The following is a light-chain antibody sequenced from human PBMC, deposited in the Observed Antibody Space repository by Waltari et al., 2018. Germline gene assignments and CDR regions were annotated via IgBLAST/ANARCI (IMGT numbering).Light chain of an antibody. Sequence: QSALTQPASVSGSPGQSITISCTGTSSDVGGYNYVSWYQQHPGKGPELMTYDVSNQPSGFHNRFSGSKSGNTASLTISGLQAEDEADYYCSSYTSSNSYVFGTGTKVTVL. CDR2: DVS. CDR3: SSYTSSNSYV. CDR1: SSDVGGYNY. V-gene: IGLV2-14*03. J-gene: IGLJ1*01.